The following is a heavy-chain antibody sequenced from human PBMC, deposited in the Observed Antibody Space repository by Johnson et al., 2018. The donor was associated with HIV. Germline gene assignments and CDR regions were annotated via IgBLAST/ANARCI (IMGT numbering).Heavy chain of an antibody. V-gene: IGHV3-30*04. J-gene: IGHJ3*02. CDR1: GFSFSNYA. CDR3: AAPSLGGATFDAFDI. CDR2: ISYDGSNK. D-gene: IGHD1-26*01. Sequence: LAQPGRSLRLSCAASGFSFSNYAMHWVRQAPGKGLEWVAIISYDGSNKYYADSVKGRFTISRDNSKNTLYLQMNSLRAEDTAVYYCAAPSLGGATFDAFDIWGQGTMVTVSS.